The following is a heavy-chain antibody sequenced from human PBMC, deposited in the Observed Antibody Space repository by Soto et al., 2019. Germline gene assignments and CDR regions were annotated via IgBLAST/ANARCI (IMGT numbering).Heavy chain of an antibody. Sequence: GGSLRLSCAASGFNFDDYGMHWVRQGPGKGLEWVSGITWNSATIGYAASVKGRFTISRDNAKNSLYLQMSSLSTEDPAVYYSAKARWARDSIDVWGQGTTVTVSS. CDR2: ITWNSATI. J-gene: IGHJ6*02. CDR3: AKARWARDSIDV. CDR1: GFNFDDYG. V-gene: IGHV3-9*01.